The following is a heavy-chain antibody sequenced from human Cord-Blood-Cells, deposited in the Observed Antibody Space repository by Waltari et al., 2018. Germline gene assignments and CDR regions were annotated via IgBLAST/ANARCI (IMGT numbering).Heavy chain of an antibody. CDR3: ARDDWGREGDY. D-gene: IGHD3-16*01. J-gene: IGHJ4*02. CDR2: INHSGST. CDR1: GGSFTGYY. V-gene: IGHV4-34*01. Sequence: QLQLQQWGAGLLKPSETLSLTCAVYGGSFTGYYWSWTRQPPGKGLEWIGEINHSGSTNYNPSLKSRVTISVDTSKNQFSLKLSSVTAADTAVYYGARDDWGREGDYWGQGTLVTVSS.